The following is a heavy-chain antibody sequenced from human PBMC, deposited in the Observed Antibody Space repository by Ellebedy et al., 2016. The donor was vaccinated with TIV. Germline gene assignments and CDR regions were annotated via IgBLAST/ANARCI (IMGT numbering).Heavy chain of an antibody. CDR3: ARAGLPLDY. J-gene: IGHJ4*02. CDR1: GFTFSSYW. V-gene: IGHV3-7*04. D-gene: IGHD3-10*01. CDR2: IKQDGSDK. Sequence: PGGSLRLSCAASGFTFSSYWMSWVRQTPGKGLEWVANIKQDGSDKYYVHSVKGRFTVSRDNTINSLYLQMNSLNTEDTAIYYCARAGLPLDYWGQGTLVTVSS.